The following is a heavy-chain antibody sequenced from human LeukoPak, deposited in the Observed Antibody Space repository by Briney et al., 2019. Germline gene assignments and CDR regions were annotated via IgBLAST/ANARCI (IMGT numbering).Heavy chain of an antibody. Sequence: ASVKVSCKASGYTFTGYYMHWGRQAPGQGLEWMGWINPNSGGTNYAQKFQGWVTMTRDTSISTAYMELSRLRSDDTAVYYCARSEPYYYYYGMDVWGQGTTVTVSS. CDR2: INPNSGGT. CDR3: ARSEPYYYYYGMDV. J-gene: IGHJ6*02. CDR1: GYTFTGYY. V-gene: IGHV1-2*04.